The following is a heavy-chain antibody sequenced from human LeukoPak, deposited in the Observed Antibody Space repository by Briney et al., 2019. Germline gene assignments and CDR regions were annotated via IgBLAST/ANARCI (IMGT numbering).Heavy chain of an antibody. Sequence: GGSLRLSCAASGFTFSSYGMHWVRQAPGKGLEWVAFIRYDGSNKYYADSVKGRFTISRDNSKNTLYLQMNSLRAEDTAVYYCAKPYGSGSYLTFDYWGQGTLVTVSS. CDR2: IRYDGSNK. CDR1: GFTFSSYG. J-gene: IGHJ4*02. V-gene: IGHV3-30*02. CDR3: AKPYGSGSYLTFDY. D-gene: IGHD3-10*01.